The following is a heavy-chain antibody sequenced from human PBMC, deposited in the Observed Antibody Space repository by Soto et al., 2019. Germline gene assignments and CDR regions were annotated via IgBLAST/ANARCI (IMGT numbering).Heavy chain of an antibody. D-gene: IGHD3-9*01. Sequence: SSTLSLTCTVSVGSVSSGSYYWIWIRHPPGKGLEWIGYIYYSGSTNYNPSLKSRVTISVDTSKNQFSLKLSSVTAADTAVYYCARAPLYYDILTGYLPPQYYFDYWGQGTLVTVSS. J-gene: IGHJ4*02. CDR2: IYYSGST. CDR3: ARAPLYYDILTGYLPPQYYFDY. CDR1: VGSVSSGSYY. V-gene: IGHV4-61*01.